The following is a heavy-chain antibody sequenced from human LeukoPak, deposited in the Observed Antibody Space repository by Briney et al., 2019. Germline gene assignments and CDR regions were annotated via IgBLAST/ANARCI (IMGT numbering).Heavy chain of an antibody. J-gene: IGHJ4*02. CDR3: AKDGEYGDYPNPLDY. V-gene: IGHV3-74*01. D-gene: IGHD4-17*01. CDR2: INSDGSST. CDR1: GFTFSSYW. Sequence: GGSLRLSCAASGFTFSSYWMHWVRQAPGKGLVWVSRINSDGSSTSYADSVKGRFTISRDNAKNSLYLQMNSLRAEDTALYYCAKDGEYGDYPNPLDYWGQGTLVTVSS.